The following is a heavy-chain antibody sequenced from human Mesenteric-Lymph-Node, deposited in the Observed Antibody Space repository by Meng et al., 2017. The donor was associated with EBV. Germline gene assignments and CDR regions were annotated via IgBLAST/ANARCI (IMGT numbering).Heavy chain of an antibody. Sequence: QVHLQESGPGLVKPSGTLSLTCTVSGGSVSSGSYYWSWIRQPPGKGLEWIGYMYYTGSGNYIPSLKSRVTILVDTSKNQFFLRLSSVTAADTAVYYCARDLGSGIWGQGMLVTVSS. CDR2: MYYTGSG. CDR1: GGSVSSGSYY. V-gene: IGHV4-61*01. J-gene: IGHJ4*02. CDR3: ARDLGSGI. D-gene: IGHD3-16*01.